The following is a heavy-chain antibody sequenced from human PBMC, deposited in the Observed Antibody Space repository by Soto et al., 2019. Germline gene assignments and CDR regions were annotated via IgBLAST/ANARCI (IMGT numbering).Heavy chain of an antibody. CDR1: GFTVSSNY. Sequence: GGSLRLSCAASGFTVSSNYMSWVRQAPGKGLEWVSVIYSGGSTYYADSVKGRFTISRDNSKNTLYLQMNSLRAEDTAVYYCARGYTSSWYIYSDQGNLDTVSS. V-gene: IGHV3-66*01. CDR3: ARGYTSSWYIY. CDR2: IYSGGST. J-gene: IGHJ4*02. D-gene: IGHD6-13*01.